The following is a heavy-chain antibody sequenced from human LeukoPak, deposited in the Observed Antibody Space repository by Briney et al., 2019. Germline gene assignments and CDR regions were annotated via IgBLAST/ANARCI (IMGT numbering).Heavy chain of an antibody. CDR3: ARSVSPEDTNWFDP. J-gene: IGHJ5*02. CDR1: GFTFDDYG. V-gene: IGHV3-20*04. Sequence: PGGSLRLSCAASGFTFDDYGMSWVRQAPGKGLEWVSGINWNGGSTGYADSVKGRFTISRDNAKNSLYLQMNSLRAEDTALYYCARSVSPEDTNWFDPWGQGTLVTVSS. CDR2: INWNGGST. D-gene: IGHD5-18*01.